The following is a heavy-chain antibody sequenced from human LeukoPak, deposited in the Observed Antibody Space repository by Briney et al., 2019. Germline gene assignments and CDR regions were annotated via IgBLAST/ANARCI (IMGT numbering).Heavy chain of an antibody. V-gene: IGHV3-23*01. Sequence: GGSLRLSCAASGFTFSSYAMNWVRQAPGKGLEWVSAITGSGGRTYYADSVKGRFTISRDNSKNSLYLQMNSLRAEDTALYYCARELGGELSRLLDYWGQGTLVTVSS. CDR2: ITGSGGRT. J-gene: IGHJ4*02. D-gene: IGHD3-10*01. CDR1: GFTFSSYA. CDR3: ARELGGELSRLLDY.